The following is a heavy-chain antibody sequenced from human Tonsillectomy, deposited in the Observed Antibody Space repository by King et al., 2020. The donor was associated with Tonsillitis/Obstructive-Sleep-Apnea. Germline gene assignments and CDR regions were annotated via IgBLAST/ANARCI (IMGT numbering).Heavy chain of an antibody. J-gene: IGHJ3*02. CDR2: SNPKSGGT. CDR3: AREKDDFDI. V-gene: IGHV1-2*02. Sequence: QLVQSGAEVRKPGASVKVSCKASGYTFTDYYIHWVRQAPGQGLEWVGWSNPKSGGTLYAQKFQGRVTMTSDTSISAAYMELSWLKSDDTAVYYCAREKDDFDIWGQGTMVTVSS. CDR1: GYTFTDYY.